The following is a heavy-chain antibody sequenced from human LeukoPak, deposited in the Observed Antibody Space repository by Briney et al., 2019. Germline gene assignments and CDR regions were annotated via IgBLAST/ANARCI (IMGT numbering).Heavy chain of an antibody. Sequence: PGGSLRLSCAASGLTFSSYSMNWVRQAPGKGLEWVSYISSSSSIISYADSVKGRFTISRDNAKNSLYLQMNSLRDEDTAVYYCARTVIAVAANWFYTWGQETLVTVSS. J-gene: IGHJ5*02. D-gene: IGHD6-19*01. CDR1: GLTFSSYS. CDR2: ISSSSSII. CDR3: ARTVIAVAANWFYT. V-gene: IGHV3-48*02.